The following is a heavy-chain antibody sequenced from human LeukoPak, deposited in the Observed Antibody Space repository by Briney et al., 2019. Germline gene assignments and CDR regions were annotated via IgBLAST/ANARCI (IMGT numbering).Heavy chain of an antibody. CDR3: ARDDNRIVGAKYAFDI. J-gene: IGHJ3*02. D-gene: IGHD1-26*01. CDR2: IYTSGST. V-gene: IGHV4-4*07. CDR1: GGSISSYY. Sequence: SETLSLTCTVSGGSISSYYWSWIRQPAGKGLEWIGRIYTSGSTNYNPSLKSRVTMSVDTSKSQFSLKLSSVTAADTAVYYCARDDNRIVGAKYAFDIWGQGTMVTVSS.